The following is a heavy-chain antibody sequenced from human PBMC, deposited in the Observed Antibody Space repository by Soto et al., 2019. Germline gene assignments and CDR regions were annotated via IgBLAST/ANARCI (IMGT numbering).Heavy chain of an antibody. CDR3: AREVQYASFDY. J-gene: IGHJ4*02. V-gene: IGHV3-33*01. Sequence: QVQLVESGGGVVQPGRSLRLSCAASGFTFSSYGMHWVRQAPGKGLEWVAVIWYDGSNKYYADSVKGRFTISRDNSKNTLYLQMNSLRAEDTAVYYCAREVQYASFDYWGQGTLVTVSS. CDR2: IWYDGSNK. CDR1: GFTFSSYG.